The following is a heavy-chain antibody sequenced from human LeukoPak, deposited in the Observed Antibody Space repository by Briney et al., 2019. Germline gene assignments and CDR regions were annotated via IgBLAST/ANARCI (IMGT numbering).Heavy chain of an antibody. D-gene: IGHD2/OR15-2a*01. V-gene: IGHV3-11*04. Sequence: GGSLRLSCAASGFTFSDSYMTWIRQAPGKGLEWVSDISNSGSTTYYADSVKGRFTIPRDNAKSSLYLQMNSLRGEDTAVDYCAKDSVEYLCYFDNWGQGTLVSVSS. CDR3: AKDSVEYLCYFDN. CDR2: ISNSGSTT. CDR1: GFTFSDSY. J-gene: IGHJ4*02.